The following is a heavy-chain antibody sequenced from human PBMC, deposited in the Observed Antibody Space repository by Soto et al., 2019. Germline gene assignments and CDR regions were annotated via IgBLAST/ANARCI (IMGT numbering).Heavy chain of an antibody. CDR2: ISGSGGST. CDR3: AKDRGLYDFWSGYIYYFDY. CDR1: GFTFSSYA. V-gene: IGHV3-23*01. D-gene: IGHD3-3*01. J-gene: IGHJ4*02. Sequence: GGSLRLSCAASGFTFSSYAMSWVRQAPGKGLEWVSAISGSGGSTYYADSVKGRFTISRDNSKNTLYLQMNSLRAEDTAVYYCAKDRGLYDFWSGYIYYFDYWGQGTLVTVSS.